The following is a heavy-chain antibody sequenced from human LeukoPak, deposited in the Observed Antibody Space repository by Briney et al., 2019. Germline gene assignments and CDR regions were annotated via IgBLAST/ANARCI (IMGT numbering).Heavy chain of an antibody. J-gene: IGHJ4*02. CDR1: GYKFTSYW. V-gene: IGHV5-51*01. D-gene: IGHD3-22*01. CDR2: IYPDDSDT. Sequence: GESLKISCKGSGYKFTSYWIGWVRQLPGKGLEWMGTIYPDDSDTRYSPSFQGQVTISADKSLSTAYLQWSSLKASDTAMYYCATTYDSSDYYSHFDHWGQGTLVTVSS. CDR3: ATTYDSSDYYSHFDH.